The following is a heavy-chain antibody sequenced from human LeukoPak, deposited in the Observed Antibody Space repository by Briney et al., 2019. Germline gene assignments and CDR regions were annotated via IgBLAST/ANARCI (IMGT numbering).Heavy chain of an antibody. CDR1: GCTINGYY. CDR3: ARDVIADDSGSCFES. J-gene: IGHJ4*02. D-gene: IGHD3-22*01. CDR2: IYNNVRN. Sequence: GTLSLTCTVSGCTINGYYWHWVRQPAGRGLEWVGLIYNNVRNNYNPSLKIRVSLSVATSKNQFSLKLRSVTAADTAVYYCARDVIADDSGSCFESWGQGTLVTVSS. V-gene: IGHV4-4*07.